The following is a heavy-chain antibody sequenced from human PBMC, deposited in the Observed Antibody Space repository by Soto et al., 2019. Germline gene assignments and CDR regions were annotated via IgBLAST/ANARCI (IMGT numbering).Heavy chain of an antibody. CDR3: AKAGFFQTAVAGYSSGWKFQH. CDR1: GFTFSSYA. V-gene: IGHV3-23*01. J-gene: IGHJ1*01. D-gene: IGHD6-19*01. CDR2: ISGSGGST. Sequence: GGSLRLSCAASGFTFSSYAMSWVRQAPGKGLEWVSAISGSGGSTYYADSVKGRFTISRDNSKNTLYLQMNSLRAEDTAVYYCAKAGFFQTAVAGYSSGWKFQHWGQGTLVTVSS.